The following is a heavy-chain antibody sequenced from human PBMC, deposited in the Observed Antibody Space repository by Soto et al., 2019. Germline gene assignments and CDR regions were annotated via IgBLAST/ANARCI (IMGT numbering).Heavy chain of an antibody. V-gene: IGHV1-69*01. CDR2: IIPIFNSA. Sequence: QVQLVQPGAEVKRPGSSVKVSCKASGGTFNNYALSWVRQAPGQGLEWMGGIIPIFNSANYAQKFQGRVTITADDSTSTAYMELRSLRPDDTAVYYCAREVTVASYSFDFWGQGTLVTVSS. D-gene: IGHD5-12*01. CDR1: GGTFNNYA. J-gene: IGHJ4*02. CDR3: AREVTVASYSFDF.